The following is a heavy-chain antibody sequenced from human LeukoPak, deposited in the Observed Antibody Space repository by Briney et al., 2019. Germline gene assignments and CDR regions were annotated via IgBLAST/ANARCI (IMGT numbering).Heavy chain of an antibody. CDR2: ISAYNGNT. CDR1: GYTFTSYG. V-gene: IGHV1-18*01. Sequence: ASVKVSCKASGYTFTSYGISWVRQAPGQGLEWIGWISAYNGNTNYAQKLQGRVTMTTDTSTSTAYMELRSLRSDDTAVYYCARDSRHYYDFWFDYWGQGTLVTVSS. D-gene: IGHD3-3*01. CDR3: ARDSRHYYDFWFDY. J-gene: IGHJ4*02.